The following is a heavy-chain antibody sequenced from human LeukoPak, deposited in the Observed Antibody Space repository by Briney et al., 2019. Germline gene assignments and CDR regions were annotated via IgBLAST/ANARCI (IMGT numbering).Heavy chain of an antibody. CDR2: IYKIGNT. J-gene: IGHJ4*02. D-gene: IGHD6-13*01. CDR1: NDALSDYY. Sequence: SETLSLTCIVSNDALSDYYWGWIRQPPGKGREWVGHIYKIGNTYYNPSLKSRVTISVDTSKNHFSLKLNSLTAADTAVYYCARGYSTSWTYYFDYWGQGALVTVSS. CDR3: ARGYSTSWTYYFDY. V-gene: IGHV4-59*01.